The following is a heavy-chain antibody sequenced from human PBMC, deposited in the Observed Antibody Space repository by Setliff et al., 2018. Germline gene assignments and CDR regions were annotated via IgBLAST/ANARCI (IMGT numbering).Heavy chain of an antibody. D-gene: IGHD3-10*01. CDR3: ARGSRFGTIVYKGDYYMDV. CDR1: GYTFNNYA. V-gene: IGHV7-4-1*02. Sequence: ASVKVSCKASGYTFNNYAMTWMRQAPGQGLEYMGWINTNTGNPIYAQGFTGRFVFSLDTSVSTAYLQISSLKSEDTAVYYCARGSRFGTIVYKGDYYMDVWGKGTTVTVSS. CDR2: INTNTGNP. J-gene: IGHJ6*03.